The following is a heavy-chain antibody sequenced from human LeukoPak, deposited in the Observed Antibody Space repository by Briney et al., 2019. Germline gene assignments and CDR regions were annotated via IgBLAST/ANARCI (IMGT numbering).Heavy chain of an antibody. CDR3: ATVGLAAARHFDY. V-gene: IGHV1-24*01. Sequence: ASVKVSCKVSGYTLTELSMHWVRQAPGKGVEWMGGFDPEDGETIYAQKFQGRVTMTEDTSTDTAYMELSSLRSEDTAVYYCATVGLAAARHFDYWGQGTLVTVSS. CDR2: FDPEDGET. J-gene: IGHJ4*02. D-gene: IGHD6-13*01. CDR1: GYTLTELS.